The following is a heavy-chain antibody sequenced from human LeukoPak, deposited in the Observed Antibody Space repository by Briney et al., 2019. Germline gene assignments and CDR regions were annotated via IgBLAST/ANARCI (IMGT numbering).Heavy chain of an antibody. CDR3: AKDMQRGYYDILTGYLRFDS. D-gene: IGHD3-9*01. CDR1: GFTFSSYS. Sequence: GGSLRLSCAASGFTFSSYSMNWVRQAPGKGLEWVSYISSSGSTIYYADSVKGRFTISRDNAKNSLYLQMNSLRAEDMALYYCAKDMQRGYYDILTGYLRFDSWGQGTLVTVSS. V-gene: IGHV3-48*04. CDR2: ISSSGSTI. J-gene: IGHJ4*02.